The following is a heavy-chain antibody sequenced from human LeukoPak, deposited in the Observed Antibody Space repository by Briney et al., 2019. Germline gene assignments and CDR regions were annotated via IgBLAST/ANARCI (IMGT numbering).Heavy chain of an antibody. CDR3: AKDHYWSIDY. V-gene: IGHV3-74*01. J-gene: IGHJ4*02. D-gene: IGHD3-3*01. Sequence: GGSLRLSCAASGFDFSSNWMHWVRHAPGQGLVWVSRIKGDGISTNYADSVKGRFTISRNIAKNTLYLQVNSLRAEDTGVYYCAKDHYWSIDYWGRGTLVTVSS. CDR2: IKGDGIST. CDR1: GFDFSSNW.